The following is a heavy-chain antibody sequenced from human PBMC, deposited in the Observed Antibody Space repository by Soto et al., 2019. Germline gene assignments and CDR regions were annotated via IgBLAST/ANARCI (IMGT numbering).Heavy chain of an antibody. CDR2: IYYSGST. CDR1: GGSISSYY. Sequence: SETLSLTCTVSGGSISSYYWSWIRQPPGKGLEWIGYIYYSGSTNYNPSLKSRVTISVDTSKNQFSLKLSSVTAADTAVYYCARDNLFYYGSGSYADCYYYGMDVWGQGTTVTVSS. J-gene: IGHJ6*02. CDR3: ARDNLFYYGSGSYADCYYYGMDV. D-gene: IGHD3-10*01. V-gene: IGHV4-59*01.